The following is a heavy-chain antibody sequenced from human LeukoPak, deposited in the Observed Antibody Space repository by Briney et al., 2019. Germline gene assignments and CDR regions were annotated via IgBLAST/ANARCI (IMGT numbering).Heavy chain of an antibody. Sequence: ASVKVSCKASGGTFSSYYMHWVRQAPGQGLEWMGRINPNSGGTNYAQKFQGRVTMTRDTSISTAYMELSRLRSDDTAVYYCARSNGDYERDGWFDPWGQGTLVTVSS. CDR1: GGTFSSYY. CDR3: ARSNGDYERDGWFDP. CDR2: INPNSGGT. V-gene: IGHV1-2*06. J-gene: IGHJ5*02. D-gene: IGHD4-17*01.